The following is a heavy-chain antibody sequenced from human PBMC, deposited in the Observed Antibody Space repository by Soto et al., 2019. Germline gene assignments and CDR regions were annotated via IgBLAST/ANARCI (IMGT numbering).Heavy chain of an antibody. CDR3: ANYYDSSGPLDAYNI. CDR2: ISRSNCTI. D-gene: IGHD3-22*01. V-gene: IGHV3-48*02. J-gene: IGHJ3*02. Sequence: GGSLRLSCAASGFTFSSYSMNWVRQAPGNGLERGSYISRSNCTIYYADSVKGRFTISRNNAKNSPNLQRYSQMDECTPVYYLANYYDSSGPLDAYNIWGKWRMVTVS. CDR1: GFTFSSYS.